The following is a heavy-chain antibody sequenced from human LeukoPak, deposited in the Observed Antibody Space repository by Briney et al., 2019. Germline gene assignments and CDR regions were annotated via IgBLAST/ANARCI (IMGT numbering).Heavy chain of an antibody. CDR1: GYTFTGYY. CDR3: ARTGEWHDAFDI. Sequence: ASVKVSCKASGYTFTGYYMHWVRQAPGQGLEWMGWINPNSGGTNYAQKFQGRVTMTTDTSTSTAYMELRSLRSDDTAVYYCARTGEWHDAFDIWGQGTMVTVSS. V-gene: IGHV1-2*02. J-gene: IGHJ3*02. D-gene: IGHD7-27*01. CDR2: INPNSGGT.